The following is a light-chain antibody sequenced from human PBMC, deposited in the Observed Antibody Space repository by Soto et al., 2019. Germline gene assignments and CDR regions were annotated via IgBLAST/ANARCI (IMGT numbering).Light chain of an antibody. CDR2: SAS. V-gene: IGKV1-9*01. J-gene: IGKJ4*01. CDR3: QQLNNYPLT. Sequence: DIQLTQSPSLVSASVGDRVTITCRASQDIGNFLAWYQQKPGKAPKLLIYSASTLQSGVPSRFSGSGSAAEFSLTLSSLQPEDFAAYFCQQLNNYPLTFGGGTKVEI. CDR1: QDIGNF.